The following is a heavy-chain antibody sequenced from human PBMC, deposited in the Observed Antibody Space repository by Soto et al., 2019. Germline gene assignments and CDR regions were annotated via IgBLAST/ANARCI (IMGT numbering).Heavy chain of an antibody. D-gene: IGHD1-7*01. CDR2: SSATGAGT. Sequence: GGSLRLSCAASGFTFSSYGMTWVRQAPGKGLEWVSFSSATGAGTYYADSVKGRFTISRDNSKNTLYLQMTSLRADDTAVYYCTKDRRAGGNYGFYSDFWGQGALVTVSS. V-gene: IGHV3-23*01. CDR1: GFTFSSYG. J-gene: IGHJ4*02. CDR3: TKDRRAGGNYGFYSDF.